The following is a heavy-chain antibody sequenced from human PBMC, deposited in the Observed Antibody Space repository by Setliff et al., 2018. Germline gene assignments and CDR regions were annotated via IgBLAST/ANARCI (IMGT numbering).Heavy chain of an antibody. J-gene: IGHJ1*01. CDR1: GYPFIEHY. V-gene: IGHV3-48*01. D-gene: IGHD3-10*01. CDR3: ASSSGWIPWIQH. Sequence: GASVKVSCKASGYPFIEHYVNWVRQAPGKGLEWISSIGGSSNTIFYADSVKGRFTISRDNAKNSLYLQMSSLRAEDTALYYCASSSGWIPWIQHWGPGTLVTVSS. CDR2: IGGSSNTI.